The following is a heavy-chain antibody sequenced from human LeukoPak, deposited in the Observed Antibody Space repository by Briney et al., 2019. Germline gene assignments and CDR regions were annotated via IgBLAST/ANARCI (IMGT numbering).Heavy chain of an antibody. CDR1: GFTFNDYG. D-gene: IGHD3-3*01. J-gene: IGHJ4*02. Sequence: GGSLRLSCAASGFTFNDYGMSWVRQAPGKGLEWVSGINWNGGRTGYADSMKGRFIISRDNAKNSLFLQMNSLRAEDTAVYYCARGFLSVYWGQGILVTVSS. CDR2: INWNGGRT. V-gene: IGHV3-20*04. CDR3: ARGFLSVY.